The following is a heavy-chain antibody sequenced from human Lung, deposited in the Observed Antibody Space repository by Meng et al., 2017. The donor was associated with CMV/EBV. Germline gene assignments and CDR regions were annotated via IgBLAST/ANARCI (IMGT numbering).Heavy chain of an antibody. CDR1: GFTFDDYT. V-gene: IGHV3-43*01. D-gene: IGHD1-14*01. Sequence: GEXXKISCAASGFTFDDYTMHWVRQAPGKGLEWVSLISWDGGSTYYADSVKGRFTISRDNSKNSLYVQMNSLRTEDTAFYYCAKGSAADRDYYFDSWGQGKXVNGAS. CDR3: AKGSAADRDYYFDS. CDR2: ISWDGGST. J-gene: IGHJ4*02.